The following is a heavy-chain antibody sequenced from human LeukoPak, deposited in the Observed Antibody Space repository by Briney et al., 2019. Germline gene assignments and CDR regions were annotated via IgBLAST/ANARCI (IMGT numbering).Heavy chain of an antibody. CDR1: GITFSDYY. J-gene: IGHJ6*03. CDR2: ISSTGTII. V-gene: IGHV3-11*04. Sequence: GGSLRLSCVASGITFSDYYMGWIRQAPGKGLEWIAYISSTGTIIYYGASVKGRFTISRDNAKNSLYLQMNSLRAEDTAVYYCARVPSDSSSWSYYYYYYMDVWGKGTTVTVSS. D-gene: IGHD6-13*01. CDR3: ARVPSDSSSWSYYYYYYMDV.